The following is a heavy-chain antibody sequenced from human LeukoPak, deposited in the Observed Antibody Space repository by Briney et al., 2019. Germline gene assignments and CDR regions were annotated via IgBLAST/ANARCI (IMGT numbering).Heavy chain of an antibody. CDR2: ISYDGDYK. V-gene: IGHV3-30*03. Sequence: GGSLRLSCAASGFTFSNYGLHWVRQAPGRGLECVAVISYDGDYKYYADSVKGRFTISRDNSKNTLYLQMNSLRAEDTAVYYCARDTAGHFDYWGQGTLVTVSS. J-gene: IGHJ4*02. D-gene: IGHD5-18*01. CDR3: ARDTAGHFDY. CDR1: GFTFSNYG.